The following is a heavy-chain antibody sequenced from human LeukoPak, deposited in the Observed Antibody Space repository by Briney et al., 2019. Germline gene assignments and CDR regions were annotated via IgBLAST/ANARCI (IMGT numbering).Heavy chain of an antibody. CDR2: INPSGGST. CDR3: ARGEYYYDSSGYYFDY. Sequence: ASVKVSCKASGYTFTSYYMHWVRQVPGQGLEWMGIINPSGGSTSYAQKFQGRVTMTRDMSTSTVYMELSSLRSEDTAVYYCARGEYYYDSSGYYFDYWGQGTLVTVSS. J-gene: IGHJ4*02. D-gene: IGHD3-22*01. CDR1: GYTFTSYY. V-gene: IGHV1-46*01.